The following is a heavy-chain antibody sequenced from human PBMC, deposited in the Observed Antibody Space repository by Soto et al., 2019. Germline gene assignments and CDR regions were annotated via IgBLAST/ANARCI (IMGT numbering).Heavy chain of an antibody. CDR2: IYYSGST. CDR3: ARHVRMGMVARGVIYYYYGMDV. J-gene: IGHJ6*02. Sequence: SETLSLTCTVSGGSISSSSYYWGWIRQPPGKGLEWIGSIYYSGSTYYNPSLKSRVTISVDTSKNQFSLKLSSVTAADTAVYYCARHVRMGMVARGVIYYYYGMDVWGQGTTVTVSS. D-gene: IGHD3-10*01. V-gene: IGHV4-39*01. CDR1: GGSISSSSYY.